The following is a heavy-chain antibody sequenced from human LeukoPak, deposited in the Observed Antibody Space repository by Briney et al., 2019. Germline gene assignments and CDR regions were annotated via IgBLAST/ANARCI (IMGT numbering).Heavy chain of an antibody. CDR1: GGSFSGYY. V-gene: IGHV4-34*01. CDR3: ARGRLAHYYYYYYMDV. D-gene: IGHD6-19*01. Sequence: SETLSLTCAVYGGSFSGYYWSWIRQPPGKGLEWIGEINHSGSTNYNPSLKSRVTISVDTSKNQFSLKLSSVTAADTAVYYCARGRLAHYYYYYYMDVWGKGTTVTVSS. CDR2: INHSGST. J-gene: IGHJ6*03.